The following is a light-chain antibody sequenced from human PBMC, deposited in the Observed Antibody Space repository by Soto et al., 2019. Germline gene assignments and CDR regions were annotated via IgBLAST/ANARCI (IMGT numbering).Light chain of an antibody. CDR1: QSVLYSSNNKNY. CDR2: WAS. V-gene: IGKV4-1*01. J-gene: IGKJ1*01. Sequence: DIVMTQSPDSLAVSLGERATINCKSSQSVLYSSNNKNYLTWYQQKPGQPPQLLIYWASTRESGVPDRFSGSGYGKDFTLTISSLQAEDVAVYYCQQHYSSPSFGQGTKVEIK. CDR3: QQHYSSPS.